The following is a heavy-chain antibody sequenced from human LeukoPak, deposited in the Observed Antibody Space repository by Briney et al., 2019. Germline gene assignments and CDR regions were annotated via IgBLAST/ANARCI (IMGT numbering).Heavy chain of an antibody. CDR2: IYYSGST. Sequence: PSETLSLTCTVSGGSISSSSYYRGWIRQPPGKGLEWIGSIYYSGSTYYNPSLKSRVTISVDTSKNQFSLKLSSVTAADTAVYYCARGLRAGWFDPWGQGTLVTVSS. V-gene: IGHV4-39*07. J-gene: IGHJ5*02. CDR1: GGSISSSSYY. D-gene: IGHD2-15*01. CDR3: ARGLRAGWFDP.